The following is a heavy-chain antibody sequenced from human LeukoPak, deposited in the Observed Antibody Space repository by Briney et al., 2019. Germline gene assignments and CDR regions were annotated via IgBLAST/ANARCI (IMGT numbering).Heavy chain of an antibody. CDR1: GFTFSSYA. D-gene: IGHD4-17*01. J-gene: IGHJ4*02. V-gene: IGHV3-30-3*01. CDR2: ISYDGSNK. Sequence: TGGSLRLSCAASGFTFSSYAMHWVRQAPGKGLEWVAVISYDGSNKYYADSVKGRFTISRDNSKNTVFMEMNSLRAEDTAVYYCARPFGDYPYATFDHWGQGTLVTVSS. CDR3: ARPFGDYPYATFDH.